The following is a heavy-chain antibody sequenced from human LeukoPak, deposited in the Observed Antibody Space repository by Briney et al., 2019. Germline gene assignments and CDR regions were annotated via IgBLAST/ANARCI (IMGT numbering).Heavy chain of an antibody. CDR2: IYYSGST. CDR3: AREVWWFDP. J-gene: IGHJ5*02. CDR1: GGSISSSSYY. V-gene: IGHV4-39*07. D-gene: IGHD2-21*01. Sequence: PSETLSLTCTVSGGSISSSSYYWGWIRQPPGKGLEWIGSIYYSGSTYYNPSLKSRVTISVDTSKNQFSLKLSSVTAADTAVYYCAREVWWFDPWGQGTLVTVSS.